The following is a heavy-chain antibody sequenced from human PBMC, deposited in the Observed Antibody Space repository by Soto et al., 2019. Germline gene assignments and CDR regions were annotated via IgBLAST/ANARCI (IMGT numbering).Heavy chain of an antibody. V-gene: IGHV3-33*01. CDR1: GFSFSSYG. CDR3: ARNPRPTYGDYADY. D-gene: IGHD4-17*01. CDR2: VWYDGSNK. J-gene: IGHJ4*02. Sequence: QVQLVESGGGVVQPGTSLRLSCAASGFSFSSYGMHWVRQAPGKGLEWVAVVWYDGSNKYYADSVKGRFTISRDNSKNTLYLQINSLRAEDTAVYYCARNPRPTYGDYADYWGQGTQVTVSS.